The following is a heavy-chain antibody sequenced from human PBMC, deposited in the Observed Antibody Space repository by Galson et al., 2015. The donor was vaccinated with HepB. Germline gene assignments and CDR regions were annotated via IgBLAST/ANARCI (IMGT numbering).Heavy chain of an antibody. CDR2: TYYRPKWYN. Sequence: CAISGDSVSSNSAAWNWIRQSPSRGLEWLGRTYYRPKWYNDYAVSVKSQITINPDTSKNQFSLQLNSVTPEDTAVYYCARGAARKYSRAAVAYFDYWGQGTLVTVSS. D-gene: IGHD6-25*01. V-gene: IGHV6-1*01. CDR3: ARGAARKYSRAAVAYFDY. J-gene: IGHJ4*02. CDR1: GDSVSSNSAA.